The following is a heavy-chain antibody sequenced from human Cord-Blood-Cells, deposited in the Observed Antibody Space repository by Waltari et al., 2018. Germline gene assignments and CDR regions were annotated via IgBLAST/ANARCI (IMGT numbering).Heavy chain of an antibody. CDR1: GGSISSSNW. CDR3: ARADIRIMVRGVIDP. J-gene: IGHJ5*02. Sequence: QVQLQESGPGLVKPSGTLSLTCAVSGGSISSSNWWSWVRQPPGKGLEWIGEIYHSGSTNDTPSLKSRVTIPVDKSKNQFSLKLSSVTAADTAVYYCARADIRIMVRGVIDPWGQGTLVTVSS. D-gene: IGHD3-10*01. CDR2: IYHSGST. V-gene: IGHV4-4*02.